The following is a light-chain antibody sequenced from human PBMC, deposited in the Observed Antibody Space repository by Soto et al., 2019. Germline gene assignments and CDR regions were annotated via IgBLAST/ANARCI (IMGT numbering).Light chain of an antibody. Sequence: DIQMTQSPSSLSASVGDRVTITCRASQGISNYLAWYQQKPGKVPKLLIYAASTLQSGVPSRFSGSGSGTDFTLTISSLQPEDVAVYYCQQYGRSPTFGQGTKVEIK. V-gene: IGKV1-27*01. CDR1: QGISNY. CDR3: QQYGRSPT. CDR2: AAS. J-gene: IGKJ1*01.